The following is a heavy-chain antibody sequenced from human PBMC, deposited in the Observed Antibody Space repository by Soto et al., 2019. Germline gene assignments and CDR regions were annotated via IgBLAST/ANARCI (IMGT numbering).Heavy chain of an antibody. CDR3: ARGKKVWDIVVVVAATQSQGAFDI. CDR2: ISAYNGNT. J-gene: IGHJ3*02. V-gene: IGHV1-18*01. CDR1: GYTCTSYA. D-gene: IGHD2-15*01. Sequence: ASVKVSCKASGYTCTSYAMHWVRQAPGQRLEWMGWISAYNGNTNYAQKLQGRATMTTDTSTSTAYMELRSLRSDDTAVYYCARGKKVWDIVVVVAATQSQGAFDIWGQGTMVTVSS.